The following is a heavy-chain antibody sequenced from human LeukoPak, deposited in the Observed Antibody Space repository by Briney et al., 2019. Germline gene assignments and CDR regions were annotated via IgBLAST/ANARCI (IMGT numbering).Heavy chain of an antibody. D-gene: IGHD2-2*01. CDR2: IYTSGST. Sequence: SQTLSLTCTVSGGSISSGSYYWSWIRQPAGKGLEWIGRIYTSGSTNYNPSLKSRVTISVDTSKNQFSLKLSSVTAADTAVYYCARFQRYCSSTSCVFWGQGTLVTVSP. CDR1: GGSISSGSYY. V-gene: IGHV4-61*02. J-gene: IGHJ4*02. CDR3: ARFQRYCSSTSCVF.